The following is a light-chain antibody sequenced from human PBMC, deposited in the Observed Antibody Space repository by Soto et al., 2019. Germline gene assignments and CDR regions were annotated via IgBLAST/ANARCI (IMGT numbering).Light chain of an antibody. CDR2: DTF. V-gene: IGKV3-20*01. CDR3: QQYGNLPRT. J-gene: IGKJ1*01. CDR1: QSVSSNS. Sequence: ETVVTQSPCRVCFSPLERCTLSGKASQSVSSNSLAWYQHKPGQAPRLLIYDTFSRANGIPDRFSGSGSGTDFTLTISRLESEDFAVYYCQQYGNLPRTFGQGTKVDIK.